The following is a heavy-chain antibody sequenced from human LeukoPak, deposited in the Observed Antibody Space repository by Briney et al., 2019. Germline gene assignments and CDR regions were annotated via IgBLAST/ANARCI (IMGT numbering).Heavy chain of an antibody. CDR2: ISYDGSNK. D-gene: IGHD2-2*02. Sequence: WGSLRLSCAASGFTFSSYAMHWVRQAPGKGLEWVAVISYDGSNKYYADSVKGRFTISRDNSKNTLYLQMNSLRAEDTAVYYCARGGVAAAIQRGEGNFDYWGQGTLVTVSS. CDR3: ARGGVAAAIQRGEGNFDY. CDR1: GFTFSSYA. V-gene: IGHV3-30-3*01. J-gene: IGHJ4*02.